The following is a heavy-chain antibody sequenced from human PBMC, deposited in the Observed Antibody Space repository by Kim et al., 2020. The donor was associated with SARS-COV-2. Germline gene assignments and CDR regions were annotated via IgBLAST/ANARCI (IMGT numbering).Heavy chain of an antibody. D-gene: IGHD1-26*01. J-gene: IGHJ4*02. V-gene: IGHV4-34*01. Sequence: SETLSLTCAVYGGSFSGYYWSWIRQPPGKGLEWIGEINHSGSTNYNPSLKSRVTISVDTSKNQFSLKLSSVTAADTAVYYCARGWELLHSPGYWGQGTLVTVSS. CDR2: INHSGST. CDR3: ARGWELLHSPGY. CDR1: GGSFSGYY.